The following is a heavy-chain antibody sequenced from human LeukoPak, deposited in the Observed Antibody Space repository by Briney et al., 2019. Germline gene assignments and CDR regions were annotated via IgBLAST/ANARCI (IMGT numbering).Heavy chain of an antibody. D-gene: IGHD6-6*01. V-gene: IGHV3-74*01. CDR3: AVTDEYSSSSAERNFDY. Sequence: GGSLRLSCAASGFTFSSHWMHWVRQAPGKGLVWVSRINSDGRSTSYADSVKGRFTISRDNAKNTLYLQMNSLRAEDTAVYYCAVTDEYSSSSAERNFDYWGQGTLVTVSS. CDR2: INSDGRST. CDR1: GFTFSSHW. J-gene: IGHJ4*02.